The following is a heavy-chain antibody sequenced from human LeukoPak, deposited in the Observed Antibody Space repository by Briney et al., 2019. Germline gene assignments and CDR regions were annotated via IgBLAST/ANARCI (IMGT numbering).Heavy chain of an antibody. CDR1: GFTFSSYA. CDR2: ISYDGSNK. CDR3: ARESHGDYVFDY. Sequence: GGSLGLSCAASGFTFSSYAMHWVRQAPGKGLEWVAVISYDGSNKYYADSVKGRFTISRDNSKNTLYLQMNSLRAEDTAVYYCARESHGDYVFDYWGQGTLVTVSS. J-gene: IGHJ4*02. D-gene: IGHD4-17*01. V-gene: IGHV3-30*04.